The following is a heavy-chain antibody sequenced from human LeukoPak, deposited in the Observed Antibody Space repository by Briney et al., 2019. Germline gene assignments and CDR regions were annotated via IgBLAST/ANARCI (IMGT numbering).Heavy chain of an antibody. CDR1: GASMSTHY. Sequence: SETLSFTCTVSGASMSTHYWSWLRQPPGKGLEWIGYLLDSWRTKDNPSLQSRVTLSADTSKNQFFLRLTSVTAADTAVYYCATIRRGSIYGYFDFWGQGILVTVSS. CDR2: LLDSWRT. V-gene: IGHV4-59*11. J-gene: IGHJ4*02. D-gene: IGHD5-18*01. CDR3: ATIRRGSIYGYFDF.